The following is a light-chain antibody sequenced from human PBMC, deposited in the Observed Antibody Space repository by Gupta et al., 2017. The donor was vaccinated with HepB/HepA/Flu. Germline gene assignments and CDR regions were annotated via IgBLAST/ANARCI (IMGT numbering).Light chain of an antibody. J-gene: IGKJ5*01. V-gene: IGKV3-11*01. CDR2: DAS. CDR3: QQRSSSRT. Sequence: EIVLTQSPATLSLSPGERATLSCRDSQSVNSYLEWYQQKPCPAPTLLIYDASNSATGTPARFSGCGYQPDFSRTSSFREPEDCAVYYWQQRSSSRTFGQGTLFEIK. CDR1: QSVNSY.